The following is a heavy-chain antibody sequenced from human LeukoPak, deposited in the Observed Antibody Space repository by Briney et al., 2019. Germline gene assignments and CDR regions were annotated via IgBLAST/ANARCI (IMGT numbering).Heavy chain of an antibody. CDR1: GFTFSSYG. V-gene: IGHV3-33*06. CDR3: AKDQLGYCTNGVCSGFDY. J-gene: IGHJ4*02. Sequence: PGGSLRLSCAASGFTFSSYGMHWVRQAPGKGLEWVAVIWYDGSNKYYADSVKGRFTISRDNSKNTLYLQMNILRAEDTAVYYCAKDQLGYCTNGVCSGFDYWGQGTLVTASS. D-gene: IGHD2-8*01. CDR2: IWYDGSNK.